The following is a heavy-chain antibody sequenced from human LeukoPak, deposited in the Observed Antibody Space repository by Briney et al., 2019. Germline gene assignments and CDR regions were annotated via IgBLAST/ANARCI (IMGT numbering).Heavy chain of an antibody. V-gene: IGHV3-49*04. CDR2: IRSKAYRGTT. CDR3: ARGPIQLWIHNAMDV. J-gene: IGHJ6*02. Sequence: PGRSLRLSCRGSGFTFGDHAMSWVRQAPGKGLEGAGFIRSKAYRGTTEYAASVKGRFTISRDDSASIAYLQMNSLKTEDAAVYYCARGPIQLWIHNAMDVWGQGTTVTVSS. CDR1: GFTFGDHA. D-gene: IGHD5-18*01.